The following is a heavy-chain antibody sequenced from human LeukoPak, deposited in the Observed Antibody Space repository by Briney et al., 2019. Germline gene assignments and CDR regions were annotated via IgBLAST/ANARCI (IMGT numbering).Heavy chain of an antibody. Sequence: GGSLRLSCAASGFTFSSYWMHWVRQAPGKGLVWVSRISYDGGDPSYADPVKGRFTISRDNAKNTLYLQMNSLTAEDTAVYYCARGYSSRLYNWLDPWGQGTLVTVSS. J-gene: IGHJ5*02. CDR2: ISYDGGDP. CDR3: ARGYSSRLYNWLDP. CDR1: GFTFSSYW. V-gene: IGHV3-74*01. D-gene: IGHD6-13*01.